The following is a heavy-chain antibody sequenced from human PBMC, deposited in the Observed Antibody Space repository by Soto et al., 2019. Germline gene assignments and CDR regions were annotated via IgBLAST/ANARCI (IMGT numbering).Heavy chain of an antibody. J-gene: IGHJ4*02. Sequence: WSLRLSCAASGLTFSRYAMRCVRQAPGKGLEWVSDINPTSGNTNYADSVKGRFTISRDNARNSLYLQMNSLTADDTAMYYCARLPYSAYNRHFDYWGQGTLVTVSS. D-gene: IGHD4-4*01. V-gene: IGHV3-48*04. CDR2: INPTSGNT. CDR1: GLTFSRYA. CDR3: ARLPYSAYNRHFDY.